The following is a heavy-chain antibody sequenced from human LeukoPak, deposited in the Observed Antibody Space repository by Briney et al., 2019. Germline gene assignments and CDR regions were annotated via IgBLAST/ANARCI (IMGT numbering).Heavy chain of an antibody. Sequence: GGSLRLSCAASGFPFSSYAMNWVRQAPGKGLEWVAVISYDGSNKYYADSVKGRFTISRDNSKNTLYLQMNSLRAEDTAVYYCAKDRWELLNFFDYWGQGALVTVSS. CDR1: GFPFSSYA. J-gene: IGHJ4*02. CDR3: AKDRWELLNFFDY. D-gene: IGHD1-26*01. CDR2: ISYDGSNK. V-gene: IGHV3-30*18.